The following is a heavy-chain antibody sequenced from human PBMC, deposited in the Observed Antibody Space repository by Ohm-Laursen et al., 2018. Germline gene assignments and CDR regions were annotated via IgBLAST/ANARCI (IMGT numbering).Heavy chain of an antibody. D-gene: IGHD3-10*01. CDR1: GFTFSSYA. CDR3: AKSYYPHGSGGYDY. J-gene: IGHJ4*02. V-gene: IGHV3-23*01. CDR2: ISGSGGST. Sequence: SLRLSCAASGFTFSSYAMSWVRQAPGKGLEWVSAISGSGGSTYYADSVKGRFTISRDNSKNTLYLQMNSLRAEDTAVYYCAKSYYPHGSGGYDYRGQGTLVTVSS.